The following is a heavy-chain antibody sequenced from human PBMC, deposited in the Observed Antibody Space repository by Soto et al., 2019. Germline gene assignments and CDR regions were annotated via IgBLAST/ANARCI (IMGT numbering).Heavy chain of an antibody. CDR3: ARGVRDYDFSSAHSPTLDP. V-gene: IGHV4-4*02. Sequence: QVQLQESGPGLVTPSATLSLVCTVSSGTVTTSNCWTWVRQSPGKGLEWIGGVFRNGTTNSNPSLKTRLSLSVDTSKNQSSLTLTSVTAADAAIYFCARGVRDYDFSSAHSPTLDPWGQGIQVAVS. CDR1: SGTVTTSNC. D-gene: IGHD3-3*01. J-gene: IGHJ5*02. CDR2: VFRNGTT.